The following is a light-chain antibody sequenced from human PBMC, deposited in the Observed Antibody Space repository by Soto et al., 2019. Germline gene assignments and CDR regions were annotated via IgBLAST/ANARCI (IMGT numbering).Light chain of an antibody. CDR2: DAS. J-gene: IGKJ1*01. CDR1: QSISSW. CDR3: QQYNSYSWT. Sequence: DIQMTQSPSTLSASVGDRVTITCLASQSISSWLAWYQQKPGKAPKLLIYDASSLESGVPSRFSDSGSGTEFTLTISSLQPDGFATYYCQQYNSYSWTFGQGTKVDIK. V-gene: IGKV1-5*01.